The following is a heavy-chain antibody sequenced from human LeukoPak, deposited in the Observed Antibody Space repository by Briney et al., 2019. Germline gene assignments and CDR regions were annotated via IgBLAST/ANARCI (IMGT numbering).Heavy chain of an antibody. J-gene: IGHJ4*02. D-gene: IGHD6-19*01. CDR1: GFTFSSYA. Sequence: GGTLRLSCAASGFTFSSYAMSWVRQAPGKGLEWVSGITGSGSGTYYADSVKGQFTISRDNSKNTLYLQMNSLTTADTGVYYCAKDTGYTSGRLDYWGQGTLLSVSS. CDR3: AKDTGYTSGRLDY. CDR2: ITGSGSGT. V-gene: IGHV3-23*01.